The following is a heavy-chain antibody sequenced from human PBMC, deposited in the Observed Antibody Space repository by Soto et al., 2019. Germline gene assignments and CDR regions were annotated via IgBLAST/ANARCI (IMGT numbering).Heavy chain of an antibody. CDR2: ISYDGSNK. CDR3: VRLYNWNDIGAFDI. CDR1: GFTFSSYA. Sequence: QVQLVESGGGVVQPGRSLRLSCAASGFTFSSYAMHWVRQAPGKGLEWVAVISYDGSNKYYADSVKGRFTISRDNSKNTLYLQMNSLRAEDTAVYYCVRLYNWNDIGAFDIWGQGTMVTVSS. V-gene: IGHV3-30-3*01. D-gene: IGHD1-1*01. J-gene: IGHJ3*02.